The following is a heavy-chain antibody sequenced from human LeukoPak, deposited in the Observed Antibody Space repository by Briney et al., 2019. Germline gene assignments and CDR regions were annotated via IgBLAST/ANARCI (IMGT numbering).Heavy chain of an antibody. Sequence: GGSLRLSCAASGFTFSSYWMTWVRQAPGKGLEWEANIKQDASERYYVDSVKGRFTISRDNAKNSLYLQMNSLRAEDTAVYYCATPTAGTWHFDYWGQGTLVTVSS. V-gene: IGHV3-7*01. D-gene: IGHD1-1*01. CDR2: IKQDASER. CDR3: ATPTAGTWHFDY. CDR1: GFTFSSYW. J-gene: IGHJ4*02.